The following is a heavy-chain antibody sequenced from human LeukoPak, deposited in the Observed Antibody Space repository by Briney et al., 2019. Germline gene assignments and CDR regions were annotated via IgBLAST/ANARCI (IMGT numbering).Heavy chain of an antibody. J-gene: IGHJ6*03. CDR1: VFTFSSYG. V-gene: IGHV3-23*01. CDR2: ISGSGGST. Sequence: GGSLRLSWPASVFTFSSYGMSWVRQAPGKGLEWVSAISGSGGSTYYADSVKGRFTISRDNSKNTLYLQMNSLRAEDTAVYYCAKEPAMVRGVHYYYYMDVWGQGTLVTVSS. CDR3: AKEPAMVRGVHYYYYMDV. D-gene: IGHD3-10*01.